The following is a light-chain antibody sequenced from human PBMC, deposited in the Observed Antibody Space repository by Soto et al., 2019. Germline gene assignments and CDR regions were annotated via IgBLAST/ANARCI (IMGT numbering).Light chain of an antibody. CDR1: QSISSW. V-gene: IGKV1-5*01. Sequence: IPMTQSPSTLSASVGDRVTITCRASQSISSWLAWYQQKPGKAPKLLIYDASSLESGVPSRFSGSGSGTEFTLTISSLQPDDFATYYCQQLNSYPLTFAGGTKV. CDR2: DAS. CDR3: QQLNSYPLT. J-gene: IGKJ4*01.